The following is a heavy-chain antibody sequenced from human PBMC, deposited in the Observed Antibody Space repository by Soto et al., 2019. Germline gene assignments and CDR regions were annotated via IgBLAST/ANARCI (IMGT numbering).Heavy chain of an antibody. J-gene: IGHJ4*02. CDR3: ARDKITGLFDY. CDR1: GGSISSYY. D-gene: IGHD2-8*02. V-gene: IGHV4-59*12. CDR2: IYYSGST. Sequence: SETLSLTCTVSGGSISSYYWSWIRQPPGKGLEWIGYIYYSGSTNYNPSLKSRVTISVDTSKNQFSLKLTSVTAADTAAYYCARDKITGLFDYWGQRTLVTVSS.